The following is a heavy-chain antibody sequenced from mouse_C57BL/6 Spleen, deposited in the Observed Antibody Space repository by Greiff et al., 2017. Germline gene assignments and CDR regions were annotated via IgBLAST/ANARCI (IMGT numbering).Heavy chain of an antibody. CDR2: INPGSGGT. D-gene: IGHD1-1*01. J-gene: IGHJ2*01. Sequence: VQLQQSGAELVRPGTSVKVSCKASGYAFTNYLIEWVKQRPGQGLEWIGVINPGSGGTNYNEKFKGKATLTADKSSSTAYMQLSSLTSEASAVYFCATSTVVAHFDYWGQGTTLTVSS. V-gene: IGHV1-54*01. CDR1: GYAFTNYL. CDR3: ATSTVVAHFDY.